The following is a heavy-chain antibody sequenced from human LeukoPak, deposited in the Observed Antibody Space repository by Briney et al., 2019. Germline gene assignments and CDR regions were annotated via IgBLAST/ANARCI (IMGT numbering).Heavy chain of an antibody. V-gene: IGHV3-30*18. D-gene: IGHD2-21*02. CDR3: AKLMFGPYCGGDCRPDYDY. CDR1: GFTFSSYG. J-gene: IGHJ4*02. Sequence: PGGSLRLSCAASGFTFSSYGMHWVRQAPGKGVEWVAVISYDGSNKYYADSVKGRFTISRDNSKNTLYLQMNSLRAEDTAVYYCAKLMFGPYCGGDCRPDYDYWGQGTLVTVSS. CDR2: ISYDGSNK.